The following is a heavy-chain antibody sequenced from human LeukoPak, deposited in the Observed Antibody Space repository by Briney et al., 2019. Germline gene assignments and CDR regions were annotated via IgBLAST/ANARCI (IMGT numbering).Heavy chain of an antibody. J-gene: IGHJ4*02. D-gene: IGHD5-18*01. CDR3: ARARYSDGFGWFDY. V-gene: IGHV4-59*01. CDR1: SGSITNYY. Sequence: SETLSLTCTVSSGSITNYYWNWFRQPPGKTLEWIGWIYSRGNTNYNPPLRSRVTVSVDMSRNQFSLRLTSVTAADTAVYYCARARYSDGFGWFDYWGQGALVTISS. CDR2: IYSRGNT.